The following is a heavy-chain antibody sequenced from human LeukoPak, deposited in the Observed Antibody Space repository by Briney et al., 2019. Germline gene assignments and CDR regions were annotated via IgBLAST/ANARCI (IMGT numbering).Heavy chain of an antibody. J-gene: IGHJ5*02. CDR1: GGSFSGYY. CDR2: INHSGST. Sequence: SETLSLTCAVYGGSFSGYYWSWIRQPPGKGLEWIGEINHSGSTNYNPSLKSRVTISVDTSKNQFSLKLSSVTAADTAVYYCARWDGDYEGAEWFDPWGQGTLVTVSS. V-gene: IGHV4-34*01. CDR3: ARWDGDYEGAEWFDP. D-gene: IGHD4-17*01.